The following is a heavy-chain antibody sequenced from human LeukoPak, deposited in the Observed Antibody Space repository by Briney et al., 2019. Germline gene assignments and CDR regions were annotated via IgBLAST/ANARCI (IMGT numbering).Heavy chain of an antibody. CDR2: INPSGGST. J-gene: IGHJ5*02. D-gene: IGHD6-19*01. Sequence: ASVKVSCKASGYTFTSYYMHWVRQAPGQGLEWMGIINPSGGSTSYAQKFQGRVTMTTDTSTSTAYMELRSLRSDDTAVYYCARDSIGSGWTPWGQGTLVTVSS. CDR3: ARDSIGSGWTP. V-gene: IGHV1-46*01. CDR1: GYTFTSYY.